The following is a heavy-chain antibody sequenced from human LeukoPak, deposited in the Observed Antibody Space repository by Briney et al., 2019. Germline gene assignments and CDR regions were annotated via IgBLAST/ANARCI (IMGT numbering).Heavy chain of an antibody. CDR2: ITGSGERT. D-gene: IGHD5-12*01. J-gene: IGHJ6*03. Sequence: GSLRLSCAGSGFTSSTYAMTWVRQAPGKGLEWGSSITGSGERTYYADSVKGRFTISRDNSNNMVYLQMNSLRGEDTAVYYCAKNSAYDRSLGYYSYYMDVWGKGTTVTVSS. CDR3: AKNSAYDRSLGYYSYYMDV. V-gene: IGHV3-23*01. CDR1: GFTSSTYA.